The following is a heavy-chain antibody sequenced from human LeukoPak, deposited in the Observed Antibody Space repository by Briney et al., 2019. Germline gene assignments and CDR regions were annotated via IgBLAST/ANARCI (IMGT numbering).Heavy chain of an antibody. Sequence: GGSLRLSCAASGFTVSSNYVSWVRQAPGKGLEWVSGISGSGGSTYYADSVKGRFTISRDNSKNTLYLQMNSLRAEDTAVYYCARFGYTSSLDYWGQGTLVTVSS. CDR1: GFTVSSNY. CDR3: ARFGYTSSLDY. CDR2: ISGSGGST. V-gene: IGHV3-23*01. D-gene: IGHD6-13*01. J-gene: IGHJ4*02.